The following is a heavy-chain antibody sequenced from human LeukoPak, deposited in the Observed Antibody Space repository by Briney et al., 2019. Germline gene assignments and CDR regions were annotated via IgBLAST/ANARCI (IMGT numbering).Heavy chain of an antibody. CDR1: GFTFSSYS. Sequence: GGSLRHSCAASGFTFSSYSMNWVRQAPGKGLESVSSIRSSSSYIYYADSVKGRFTISRDNAKNSLYLQMNSLRAEDTAVYYCARDLEIIYYYGSGSLSFGYWGQGTLVTVSS. CDR3: ARDLEIIYYYGSGSLSFGY. V-gene: IGHV3-21*01. J-gene: IGHJ4*02. CDR2: IRSSSSYI. D-gene: IGHD3-10*01.